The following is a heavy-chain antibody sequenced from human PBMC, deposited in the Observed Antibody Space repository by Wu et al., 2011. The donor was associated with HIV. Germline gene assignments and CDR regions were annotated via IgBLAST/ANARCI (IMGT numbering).Heavy chain of an antibody. Sequence: QVQLVQSGAEVKKPGSSVKVSCKASGGTFSSFAISWVRQASGQGLEWMGGIIPKLNAPNDAQKFQGRITITADKSTSTAYMELSSLTSDDTAVYYCARESEGQRMKGFYYYMAVWGKGTTVTVSS. CDR3: ARESEGQRMKGFYYYMAV. V-gene: IGHV1-69*14. J-gene: IGHJ6*03. D-gene: IGHD1-1*01. CDR1: GGTFSSFA. CDR2: IIPKLNAP.